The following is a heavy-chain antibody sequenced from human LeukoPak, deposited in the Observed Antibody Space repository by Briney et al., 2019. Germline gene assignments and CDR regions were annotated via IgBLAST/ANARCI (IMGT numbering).Heavy chain of an antibody. J-gene: IGHJ3*02. Sequence: PGGSLRLSCVASGFTFSDYGLHWVRQAPGKGLEWVAFMRYDGSDKYYTDSVKGRFTISRDNSKNTLFLQMNSLRAEDTAVYYCARDEPLKDSSGYYWRGGNDAFDIWGQGTMVTVSS. D-gene: IGHD3-22*01. V-gene: IGHV3-30*02. CDR2: MRYDGSDK. CDR1: GFTFSDYG. CDR3: ARDEPLKDSSGYYWRGGNDAFDI.